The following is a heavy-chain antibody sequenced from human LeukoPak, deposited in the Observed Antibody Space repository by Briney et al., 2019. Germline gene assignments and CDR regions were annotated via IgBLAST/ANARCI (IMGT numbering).Heavy chain of an antibody. CDR3: ARGASGSYDRWFDP. D-gene: IGHD1-26*01. J-gene: IGHJ5*02. V-gene: IGHV3-53*01. CDR1: GFTVSSNY. CDR2: IYSGGST. Sequence: GGSLRLSGAASGFTVSSNYMSWFRQAPGKGLEWVSVIYSGGSTYYADSVKGRFTISRDNSKNTLYLQMNSLRAEDTAVYYCARGASGSYDRWFDPWGQGTLVTVSS.